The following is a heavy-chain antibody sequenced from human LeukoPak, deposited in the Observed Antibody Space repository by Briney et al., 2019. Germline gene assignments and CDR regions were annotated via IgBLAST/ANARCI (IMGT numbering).Heavy chain of an antibody. D-gene: IGHD1-26*01. CDR2: ISGSGDST. J-gene: IGHJ3*02. CDR1: GFTFSSYA. CDR3: ATRSYYHDAFDI. V-gene: IGHV3-23*01. Sequence: GGSLRLSCAASGFTFSSYAMSWVRQAPGKGLEWVSAISGSGDSTYYADSVKGRFTISRDNSKNTLYLQMNSLRAEDTAVYYCATRSYYHDAFDIWGQGTMVTVSS.